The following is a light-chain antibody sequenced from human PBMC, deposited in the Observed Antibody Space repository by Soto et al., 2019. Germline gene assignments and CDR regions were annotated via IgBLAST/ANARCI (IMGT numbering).Light chain of an antibody. J-gene: IGKJ1*01. V-gene: IGKV1-39*01. CDR1: QNINSY. CDR3: QQSYISPWT. CDR2: AAS. Sequence: DIQMTQSPGTLSASVGDRVTITCRASQNINSYLNWYQQKPGIAPNLLIYAASNLQSGVPSRFSGSGFGTDFTLIISSLQPEDFATYFCQQSYISPWTFGPGTKVDIK.